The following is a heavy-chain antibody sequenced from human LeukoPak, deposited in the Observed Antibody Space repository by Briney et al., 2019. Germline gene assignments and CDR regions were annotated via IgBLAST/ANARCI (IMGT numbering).Heavy chain of an antibody. J-gene: IGHJ5*02. CDR1: GGTFSSYA. CDR2: IIPIFGTA. Sequence: SVKVSCKASGGTFSSYAISWVRQAPGQGLEWMGGIIPIFGTANYAQKFQGRVTITADGSTSTAYMELSSLRSEDTAVYYCARAHHDYGDYGLRAFGSSWGQGTLVTVSS. V-gene: IGHV1-69*13. CDR3: ARAHHDYGDYGLRAFGSS. D-gene: IGHD4-17*01.